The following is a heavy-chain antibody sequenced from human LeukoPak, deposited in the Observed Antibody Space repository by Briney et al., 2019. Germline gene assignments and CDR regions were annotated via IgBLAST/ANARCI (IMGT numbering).Heavy chain of an antibody. CDR1: GFTFDDYA. CDR2: ISWNSGSI. Sequence: QPGRSLRPSCAASGFTFDDYAMHWVRQAPVKGLEWVSGISWNSGSIGYADSVKGRFTISRDNAKNSLYLQMNSLRAEDTALYYCAKEALRSGAFDIWGQGTMVTVSS. CDR3: AKEALRSGAFDI. J-gene: IGHJ3*02. D-gene: IGHD3-10*01. V-gene: IGHV3-9*01.